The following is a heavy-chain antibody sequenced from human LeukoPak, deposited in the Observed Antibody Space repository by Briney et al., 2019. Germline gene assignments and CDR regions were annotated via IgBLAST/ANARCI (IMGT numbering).Heavy chain of an antibody. CDR2: IRYDGGNK. CDR1: GFTFSSYG. CDR3: AKTGSSTFLGYYYMDV. Sequence: GGSLRLSCAASGFTFSSYGMHWVRQAPGKGLEWVAFIRYDGGNKYYADSVKGRFTISRDNSKNTLYLQMNSLRAEDTAVYYCAKTGSSTFLGYYYMDVWGKGTTVTVSS. D-gene: IGHD2-2*01. J-gene: IGHJ6*03. V-gene: IGHV3-30*02.